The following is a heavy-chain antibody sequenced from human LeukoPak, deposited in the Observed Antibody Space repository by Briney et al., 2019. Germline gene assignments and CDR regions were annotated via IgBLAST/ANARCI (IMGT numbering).Heavy chain of an antibody. CDR3: ATARGSSSRSGPDYFDY. D-gene: IGHD6-6*01. V-gene: IGHV3-7*01. J-gene: IGHJ4*02. Sequence: PGGSLRLSCAASGFTFSSYWMTWVRQAPGKGLEWVANIKRDGSEKHYVDSVKGRFTISKDNSKNTLYLQINSPRAEDTAVYYCATARGSSSRSGPDYFDYWGQGTLVTVSS. CDR1: GFTFSSYW. CDR2: IKRDGSEK.